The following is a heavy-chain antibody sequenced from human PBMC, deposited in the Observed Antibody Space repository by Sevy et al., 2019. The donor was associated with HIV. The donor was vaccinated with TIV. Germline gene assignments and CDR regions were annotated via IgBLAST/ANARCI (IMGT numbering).Heavy chain of an antibody. CDR2: IHTDGSSS. D-gene: IGHD3-3*01. V-gene: IGHV3-74*01. CDR1: GFTFRNYW. CDR3: ARAGIVYFWSGYYGIDH. J-gene: IGHJ4*02. Sequence: GGSLRLSCAASGFTFRNYWMHWVRQAPGKGLVSVSYIHTDGSSSYYADYVKGRFTISRDNAKNTLYLQMNSLRAEDTAVYYCARAGIVYFWSGYYGIDHWGQGTLVTVSS.